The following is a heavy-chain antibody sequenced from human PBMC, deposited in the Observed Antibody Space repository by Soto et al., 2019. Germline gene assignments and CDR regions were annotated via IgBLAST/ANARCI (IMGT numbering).Heavy chain of an antibody. CDR1: GGTFSSYA. Sequence: SVKVSCKASGGTFSSYAISWVRQAPGQGLEWMGGIIPIFGTANYAQKFQGRVTITADESTSTAYMELSSLRSEDTAVYYCARAGVIVTTVFDYYYGMDVWGQGTTVTVSS. V-gene: IGHV1-69*13. CDR3: ARAGVIVTTVFDYYYGMDV. D-gene: IGHD4-4*01. CDR2: IIPIFGTA. J-gene: IGHJ6*02.